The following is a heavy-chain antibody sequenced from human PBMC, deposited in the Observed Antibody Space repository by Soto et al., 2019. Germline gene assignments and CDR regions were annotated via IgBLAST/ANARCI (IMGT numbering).Heavy chain of an antibody. CDR2: IDLDNDNR. D-gene: IGHD7-27*01. Sequence: QVQQVQSGAEVKKPGASVKVSCKASGHTFTGHHMHWVRQAPGQGLEWMGYIDLDNDNRASAQKFQGRVTTTRDTSITTAYMELSGLRSDDTAVYYCGLEPTGTGGFDYWGQGTLVTVSS. J-gene: IGHJ4*02. V-gene: IGHV1-2*02. CDR1: GHTFTGHH. CDR3: GLEPTGTGGFDY.